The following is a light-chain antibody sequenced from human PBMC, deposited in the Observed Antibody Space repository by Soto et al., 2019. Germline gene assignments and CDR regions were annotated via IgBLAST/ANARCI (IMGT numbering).Light chain of an antibody. CDR2: AAS. V-gene: IGKV3-15*01. J-gene: IGKJ1*01. Sequence: IALTQSPATLSVSPGESATLSCRASQSISSNLAWYQQKPGQVPRLVIYAASTRAAGIPARFSGSGSGTEFTLTISRLQSEDLAVYYCEQYNKWPLAFGQGTEVEIK. CDR1: QSISSN. CDR3: EQYNKWPLA.